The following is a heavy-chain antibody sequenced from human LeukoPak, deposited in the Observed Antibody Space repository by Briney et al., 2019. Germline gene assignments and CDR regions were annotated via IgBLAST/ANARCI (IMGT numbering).Heavy chain of an antibody. V-gene: IGHV1-58*01. CDR1: GFTFTSSA. CDR2: IVVGSGNT. J-gene: IGHJ6*03. D-gene: IGHD1-7*01. CDR3: AADNWNYGEYYYYYMDV. Sequence: SVKVSCKASGFTFTSSAVQWVRQARGQRLEWIGWIVVGSGNTNYAQKFQERVTITRDMSTSTAYMELSSLRSEDTAVYYCAADNWNYGEYYYYYMDVWGKGTTVTVSS.